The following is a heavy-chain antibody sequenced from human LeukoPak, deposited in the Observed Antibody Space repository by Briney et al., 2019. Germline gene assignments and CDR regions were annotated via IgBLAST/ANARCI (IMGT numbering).Heavy chain of an antibody. CDR2: ISTYNGNT. J-gene: IGHJ4*02. CDR1: GYTFPSYG. Sequence: ASVNVSCKASGYTFPSYGIIWVRQAPGQGLEWMGWISTYNGNTNYAQKFQGRVTMTTDTSTSTAYMELRSLRSDDTAVYYCARDGTPYYYDSSRYYPFDYWGQGTLVTVSS. CDR3: ARDGTPYYYDSSRYYPFDY. D-gene: IGHD3-22*01. V-gene: IGHV1-18*01.